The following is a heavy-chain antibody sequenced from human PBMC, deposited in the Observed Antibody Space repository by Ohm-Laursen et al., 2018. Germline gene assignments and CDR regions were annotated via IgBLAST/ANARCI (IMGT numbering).Heavy chain of an antibody. CDR3: ARDGMRDAFDI. D-gene: IGHD1-1*01. J-gene: IGHJ3*02. V-gene: IGHV3-48*04. Sequence: SLRLSCAASGFTFSSYWMNWVRQAPGKGLEWVSYISSSGSTIYYADSVKGRFTISRDNAKNSLYLQMNSLRAEDTAVYYCARDGMRDAFDIWGQGTMVTVSS. CDR2: ISSSGSTI. CDR1: GFTFSSYW.